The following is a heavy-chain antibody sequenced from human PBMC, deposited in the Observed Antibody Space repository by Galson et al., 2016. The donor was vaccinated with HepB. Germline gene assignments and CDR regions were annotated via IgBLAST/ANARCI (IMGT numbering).Heavy chain of an antibody. CDR3: AKGRDGYPNYFEY. J-gene: IGHJ4*02. CDR2: ISGSGGST. D-gene: IGHD2-2*03. V-gene: IGHV3-23*01. Sequence: SLRLSCAASGFTFSSYAMSWVRQAPGKGLEWVSAISGSGGSTLYADSVKGRLTIFRDNSKNTLYLEMNSLRAEDTAVYYCAKGRDGYPNYFEYWGQGTLVTVSS. CDR1: GFTFSSYA.